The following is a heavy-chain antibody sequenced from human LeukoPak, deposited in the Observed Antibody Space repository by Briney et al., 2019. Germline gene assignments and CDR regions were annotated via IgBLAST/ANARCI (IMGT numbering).Heavy chain of an antibody. J-gene: IGHJ4*02. CDR1: GYTFTNYY. D-gene: IGHD3-22*01. Sequence: ASVKVSCKASGYTFTNYYMHWVRQAPGQGLAWMGMINPSGGSTSYAQKFQGRVTMTRDTSTSTVYMELSSLRSEDTAVYYCARAVTMIVVRSYYFDYWGQGTLVTVSS. CDR2: INPSGGST. CDR3: ARAVTMIVVRSYYFDY. V-gene: IGHV1-46*01.